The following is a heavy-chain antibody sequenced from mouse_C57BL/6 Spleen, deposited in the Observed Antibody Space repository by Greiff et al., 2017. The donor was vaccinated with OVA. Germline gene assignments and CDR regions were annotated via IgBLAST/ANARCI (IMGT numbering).Heavy chain of an antibody. CDR1: GYTFTDYN. Sequence: VQLQQSGPELVNPGASVKMSCKASGYTFTDYNMHWVKQSHGKSLEWIGYINPNNGGTSYNQKFKGKATLTVNKSSSTAYMELRSLTSEDSAVYYCARRPYYRPPNYARDYWGQGTSVTVSS. D-gene: IGHD2-12*01. CDR3: ARRPYYRPPNYARDY. V-gene: IGHV1-22*01. CDR2: INPNNGGT. J-gene: IGHJ4*01.